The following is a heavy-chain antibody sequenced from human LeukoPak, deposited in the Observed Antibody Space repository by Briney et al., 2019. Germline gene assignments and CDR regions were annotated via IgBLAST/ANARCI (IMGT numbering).Heavy chain of an antibody. Sequence: SETLSLTCAVYGGSFSGYYWSWIRQPPGKGLEWIGEVNHSGSTNYNPSLKSRVTISVDTSKNQFSLKLSSVTAADTAVYYCARGRRYYDSSGYYVRGYYYYYYMDGWGKGTTVTVSS. CDR1: GGSFSGYY. V-gene: IGHV4-34*01. CDR2: VNHSGST. D-gene: IGHD3-22*01. CDR3: ARGRRYYDSSGYYVRGYYYYYYMDG. J-gene: IGHJ6*03.